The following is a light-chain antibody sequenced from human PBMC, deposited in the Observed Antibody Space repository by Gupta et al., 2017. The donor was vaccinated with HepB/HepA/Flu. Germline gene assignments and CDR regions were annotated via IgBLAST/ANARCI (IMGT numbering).Light chain of an antibody. J-gene: IGLJ2*01. CDR1: TSDVGGYNF. V-gene: IGLV2-14*01. Sequence: QSALTQPASVSGSPGQSITISCTGTTSDVGGYNFVSWYQQHPDKAPKLMIYDVSNRPSGVSNRFSGSKSDNTASLTISGLQAEDGADYYCSSYTSSSTVVFGGGTKLTVL. CDR3: SSYTSSSTVV. CDR2: DVS.